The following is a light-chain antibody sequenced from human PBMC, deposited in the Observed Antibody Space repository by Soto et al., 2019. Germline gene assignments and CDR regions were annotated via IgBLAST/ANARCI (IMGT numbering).Light chain of an antibody. Sequence: EIVMTQCPATLSVSPGERATLSCRASQSVSSNLAWYQQKPGQAPRLLIYGASTRATGIPARFSGSGSGTEFTLTISSLQSEDFAVYYCQQYNNWPRITFGQGT. CDR2: GAS. CDR3: QQYNNWPRIT. V-gene: IGKV3-15*01. CDR1: QSVSSN. J-gene: IGKJ1*01.